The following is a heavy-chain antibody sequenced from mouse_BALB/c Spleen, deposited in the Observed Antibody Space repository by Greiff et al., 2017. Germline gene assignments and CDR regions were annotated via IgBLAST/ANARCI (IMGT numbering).Heavy chain of an antibody. D-gene: IGHD1-2*01. CDR1: GFNIKDYY. CDR3: NALLRLRYFDY. Sequence: VQLKQSGAELVRSGASVKLSCTASGFNIKDYYMHWVKQRPEQGLEWIGWIDPENGDTEYAPKFQGKATMTADTSSNTAYLQLSSLTSEDTAVYYCNALLRLRYFDYWGQGTTLTVSS. J-gene: IGHJ2*01. V-gene: IGHV14-4*02. CDR2: IDPENGDT.